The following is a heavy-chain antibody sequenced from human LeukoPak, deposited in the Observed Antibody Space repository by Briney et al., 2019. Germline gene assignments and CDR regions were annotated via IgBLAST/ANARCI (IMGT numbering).Heavy chain of an antibody. CDR3: AKDSCMISVSAPDY. CDR1: GFTFDDYA. Sequence: PGGSLRLSCAASGFTFDDYAMHWVRQAPGKGLEWVSGISWNSGSIGYADSVKGRFTISRDNAKNSLYLQMNSLRAEDTALYYCAKDSCMISVSAPDYWGQGTLVTVSS. J-gene: IGHJ4*02. CDR2: ISWNSGSI. D-gene: IGHD3-16*01. V-gene: IGHV3-9*01.